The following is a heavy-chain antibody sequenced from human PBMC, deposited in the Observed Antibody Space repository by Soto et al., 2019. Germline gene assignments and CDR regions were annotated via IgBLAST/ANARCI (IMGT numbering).Heavy chain of an antibody. CDR2: IYYRGST. CDR3: AGQTDESYTFTAFDV. J-gene: IGHJ3*01. Sequence: WGRHTPGKGLQWIVNIYYRGSTNYNPSLQSPVTISVDMSKSQFALKLSSVTAADTSVYYCAGQTDESYTFTAFDVWGQGTMVRVSS. V-gene: IGHV4-39*01.